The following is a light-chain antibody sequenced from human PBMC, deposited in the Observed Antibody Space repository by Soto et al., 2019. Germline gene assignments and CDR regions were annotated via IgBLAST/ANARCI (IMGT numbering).Light chain of an antibody. CDR1: QSVSSNH. Sequence: SLLPWERSTLSCRASQSVSSNHLAWYQQKAGQAPRLVIYFSSSRATGIPDRFSASGSGTDFTLTISRLEPEDFAVYYCQQYSTSPLTFGQGTKVDI. J-gene: IGKJ1*01. CDR3: QQYSTSPLT. CDR2: FSS. V-gene: IGKV3-20*01.